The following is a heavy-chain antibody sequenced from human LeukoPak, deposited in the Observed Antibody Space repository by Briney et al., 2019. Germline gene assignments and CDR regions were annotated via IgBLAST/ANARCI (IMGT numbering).Heavy chain of an antibody. CDR3: ARDVQVRSARYYDFWSGHDY. D-gene: IGHD3-3*01. CDR1: GYTFTSYG. J-gene: IGHJ4*02. CDR2: ISAYNGNT. Sequence: ASVKVSCKASGYTFTSYGISWVRQAPGQALECMGWISAYNGNTNYAQKLQGRVTMTTDTSTSTADMELRSLRSDDTAVYYCARDVQVRSARYYDFWSGHDYWGQGTLVTVSA. V-gene: IGHV1-18*01.